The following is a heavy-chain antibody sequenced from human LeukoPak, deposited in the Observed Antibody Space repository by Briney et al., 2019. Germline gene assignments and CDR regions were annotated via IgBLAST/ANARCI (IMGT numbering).Heavy chain of an antibody. CDR1: GYTFTGFY. CDR2: INPKSGTT. D-gene: IGHD5-24*01. Sequence: AASVKVSCKASGYTFTGFYMHWVRQAPGQGLEWMGWINPKSGTTNYAQNFQGRVTMTRDTSISTAYIELSGLRSDDTAIYYCARGRVTDMTTINLDDYWGQGTLVTVSS. CDR3: ARGRVTDMTTINLDDY. J-gene: IGHJ4*02. V-gene: IGHV1-2*02.